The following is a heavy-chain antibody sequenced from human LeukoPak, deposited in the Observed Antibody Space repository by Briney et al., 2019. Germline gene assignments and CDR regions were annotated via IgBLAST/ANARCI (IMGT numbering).Heavy chain of an antibody. D-gene: IGHD3-10*01. V-gene: IGHV3-30*18. Sequence: GGSLRLSCAASGSTFSSYGMHWVRQAPGKGLEWVAVISYDGGDKYYADSVKGRFTISRDNSKKTLYLQMNSLRPEDTAVYYCAKERSLYYGSGSYYTVDYWGQGTLVTVSS. CDR1: GSTFSSYG. J-gene: IGHJ4*02. CDR2: ISYDGGDK. CDR3: AKERSLYYGSGSYYTVDY.